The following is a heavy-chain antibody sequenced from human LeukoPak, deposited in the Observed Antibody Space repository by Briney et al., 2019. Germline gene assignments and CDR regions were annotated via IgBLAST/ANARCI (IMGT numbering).Heavy chain of an antibody. J-gene: IGHJ5*02. CDR2: ISSSSSYI. CDR3: ARDQQDFFRHRWIVVVPAANWFDP. CDR1: GFTFSSYS. Sequence: PGGSLRLSCAASGFTFSSYSMNWVRQAPGKGLEWVSPISSSSSYIYYADSVKGRFTISRDNAKNSLYLQMNSLRAEDTAVYYCARDQQDFFRHRWIVVVPAANWFDPWGQGTLVTVSS. V-gene: IGHV3-21*01. D-gene: IGHD2-2*01.